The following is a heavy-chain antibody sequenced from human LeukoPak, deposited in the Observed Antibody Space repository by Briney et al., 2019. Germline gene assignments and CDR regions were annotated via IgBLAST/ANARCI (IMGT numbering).Heavy chain of an antibody. CDR3: ARGYGPSYMDV. D-gene: IGHD5-18*01. Sequence: TASQTLSLTCTVSGGSISSGDYYWNWIRQPPGKGLEWIGYIYYSGSTYYNPSLKSRVTISVDTSKNQFSLKLSSVTAADTAVYYCARGYGPSYMDVWGKGTTVTVSS. J-gene: IGHJ6*03. V-gene: IGHV4-30-4*08. CDR1: GGSISSGDYY. CDR2: IYYSGST.